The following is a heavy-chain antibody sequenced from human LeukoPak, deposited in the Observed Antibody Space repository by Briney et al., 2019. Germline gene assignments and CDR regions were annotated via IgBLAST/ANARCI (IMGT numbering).Heavy chain of an antibody. CDR2: IYYSGST. CDR1: GGSISSGGYY. Sequence: SQTLSLTCTVSGGSISSGGYYWSWIRQPPGKGLEWIGYIYYSGSTNYNPSLKSRVTISVDTSKNQFSLKLSSVTAADTAVYYCARDRRRYYYGSGSFFDYWGQGTLVTVSS. D-gene: IGHD3-10*01. V-gene: IGHV4-61*08. J-gene: IGHJ4*02. CDR3: ARDRRRYYYGSGSFFDY.